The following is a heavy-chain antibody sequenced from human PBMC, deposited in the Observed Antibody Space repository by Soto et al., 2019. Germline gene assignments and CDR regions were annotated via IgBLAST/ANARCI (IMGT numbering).Heavy chain of an antibody. D-gene: IGHD3-3*01. J-gene: IGHJ4*02. CDR3: ARRTWRGRADY. CDR1: GFPFSSYA. CDR2: IGGSGGDT. Sequence: EVQLLASGGGLVQPGGSLRLSCAASGFPFSSYAMSWVRQAPGKVLEWVSAIGGSGGDTFYADSVKGRFTVSRDNAENTLSLQLNSLRVEDTAIYYCARRTWRGRADYWGQGILVTVSS. V-gene: IGHV3-23*01.